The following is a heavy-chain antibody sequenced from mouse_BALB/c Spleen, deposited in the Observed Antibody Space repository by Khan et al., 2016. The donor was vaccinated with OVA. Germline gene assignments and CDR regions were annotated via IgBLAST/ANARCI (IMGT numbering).Heavy chain of an antibody. CDR1: GLSLTNYG. Sequence: EQLNVSGPGLVAPSQSLSLTCFISGLSLTNYGIHWVRQPPGKGLEWLVVIWSDGSTTYNSALKSRLTISKDNSKSQVFLKMNSLQTDDTAMYSCDRPPYNRYIVLDYSGQGSSVTV. D-gene: IGHD2-12*01. V-gene: IGHV2-6-1*01. CDR2: IWSDGST. CDR3: DRPPYNRYIVLDY. J-gene: IGHJ4*01.